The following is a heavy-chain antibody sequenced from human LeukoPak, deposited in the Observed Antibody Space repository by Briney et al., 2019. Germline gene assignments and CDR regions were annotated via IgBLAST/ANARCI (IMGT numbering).Heavy chain of an antibody. CDR2: ISYDGSNK. D-gene: IGHD2-15*01. Sequence: TGGSLRLSCAASGFTFSSYGMHWVRQAPGKGLEWVAVISYDGSNKYYADSVKGRFTISRDNSKNTLYLQMNSLRAEDTAVYYCARDQSYCSGGSCPEAFDIWGQGTMVTVSS. CDR1: GFTFSSYG. CDR3: ARDQSYCSGGSCPEAFDI. V-gene: IGHV3-30*19. J-gene: IGHJ3*02.